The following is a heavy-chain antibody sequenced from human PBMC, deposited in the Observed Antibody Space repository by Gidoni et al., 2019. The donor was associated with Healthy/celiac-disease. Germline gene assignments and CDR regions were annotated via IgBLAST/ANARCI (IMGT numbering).Heavy chain of an antibody. CDR3: ARSGWGIAVAGSDY. CDR2: ISSSSSYI. Sequence: EVQLVESGGGLVKPGGSLRPSCAASGFTFSSSSMDWVRQAPGKGLEWVSSISSSSSYIYYADSVKGRFTISRDNAKNSLYLQMNSRRAEDTAVYFCARSGWGIAVAGSDYWGQGTLVTVSS. V-gene: IGHV3-21*01. J-gene: IGHJ4*02. CDR1: GFTFSSSS. D-gene: IGHD6-19*01.